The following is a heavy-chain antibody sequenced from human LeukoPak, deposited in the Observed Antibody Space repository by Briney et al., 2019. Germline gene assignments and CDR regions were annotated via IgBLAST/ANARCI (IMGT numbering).Heavy chain of an antibody. CDR3: AKKPRSCSGGACSPANYFDY. Sequence: GGSLRLSCAASGFTFSNYAMTWVRQAPGKGLEWVSTISHIDGDTYYADSVKGRFTTSRDTPKNTLYLQMDSLRAEDTAIYYCAKKPRSCSGGACSPANYFDYWGQGTLVTVSS. V-gene: IGHV3-23*01. J-gene: IGHJ4*02. CDR1: GFTFSNYA. D-gene: IGHD2-15*01. CDR2: ISHIDGDT.